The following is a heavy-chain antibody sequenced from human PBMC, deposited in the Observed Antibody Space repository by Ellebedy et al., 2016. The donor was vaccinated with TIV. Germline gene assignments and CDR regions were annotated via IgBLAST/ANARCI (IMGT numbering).Heavy chain of an antibody. CDR2: INWNGDST. D-gene: IGHD2-15*01. Sequence: GESLKISCAVSGFTFDDYGMSWVRQAPGKGLEWVSGINWNGDSTDYADSVKGRFTISRDNAKNSLHLQMNSLRAEDTAVYYCAREELGYCSGGSCYPLTNPPDYWGQGTLVTVSS. CDR1: GFTFDDYG. J-gene: IGHJ4*02. CDR3: AREELGYCSGGSCYPLTNPPDY. V-gene: IGHV3-20*04.